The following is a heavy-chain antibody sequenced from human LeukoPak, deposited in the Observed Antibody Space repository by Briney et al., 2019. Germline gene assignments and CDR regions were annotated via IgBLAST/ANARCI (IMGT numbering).Heavy chain of an antibody. V-gene: IGHV4-34*01. J-gene: IGHJ5*02. CDR2: INHSGST. CDR1: GGSFSGYY. Sequence: SETLSLTCAVYGGSFSGYYWSWIRQPPGKGPEWIGEINHSGSTNYNPSLKSRVTISVDKSKNQFSLKLRSVTAADTAVYYCARPLSLGYCSGGSCYGRGAWFDRWGQGTLVTVSS. CDR3: ARPLSLGYCSGGSCYGRGAWFDR. D-gene: IGHD2-15*01.